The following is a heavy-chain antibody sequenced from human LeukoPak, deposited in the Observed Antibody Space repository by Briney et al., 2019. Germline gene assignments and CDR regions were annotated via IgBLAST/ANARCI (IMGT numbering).Heavy chain of an antibody. CDR3: TTDTRRVVVPK. D-gene: IGHD2-15*01. V-gene: IGHV3-15*01. Sequence: GGSLKLSCAASGFTFSDSAIHWVRQAPGKGLEWVGRIKRKTDGGTTDYAAPVKGRFTISRDDSKTSLYLQMNNLKTEDTAVYYCTTDTRRVVVPKWGQGTLVTVSS. J-gene: IGHJ4*02. CDR1: GFTFSDSA. CDR2: IKRKTDGGTT.